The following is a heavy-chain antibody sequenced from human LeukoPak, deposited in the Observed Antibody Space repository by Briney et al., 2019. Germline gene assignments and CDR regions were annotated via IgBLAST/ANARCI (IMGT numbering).Heavy chain of an antibody. J-gene: IGHJ4*02. V-gene: IGHV3-23*01. CDR2: ISGSGGST. Sequence: PGGSLRLSCAASGFTFSSYAMSWVRQAPGKGLEWVSTISGSGGSTYYADSVKGWFTISRDNSKNTLYLQMNSLRAEDTAVYYCAKARRWIQLWFYFDYWGQGTLVTVSS. CDR3: AKARRWIQLWFYFDY. CDR1: GFTFSSYA. D-gene: IGHD5-18*01.